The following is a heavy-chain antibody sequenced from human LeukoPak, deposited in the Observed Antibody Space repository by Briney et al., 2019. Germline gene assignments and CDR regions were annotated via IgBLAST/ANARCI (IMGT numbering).Heavy chain of an antibody. J-gene: IGHJ4*02. CDR2: INHSGST. CDR3: AREGYSSSWYIY. Sequence: PSETLSLTCAVYGGSFSGYYWSWIRQSPGKGLEWIGEINHSGSTNYNPSLKSRVTISVDTSKNQFSLKLSSVTAADTAVYYCAREGYSSSWYIYRGQGTLVTVSS. CDR1: GGSFSGYY. V-gene: IGHV4-34*01. D-gene: IGHD6-13*01.